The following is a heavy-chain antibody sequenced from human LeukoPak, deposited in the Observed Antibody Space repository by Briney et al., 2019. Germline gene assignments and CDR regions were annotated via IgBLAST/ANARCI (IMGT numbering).Heavy chain of an antibody. Sequence: SETLSLTCTVSGGSISSYYWNWIRQPPGKGLEWIGYIYYSASTNYNPSLKSRVTISVDMSKNQFSLKLRSVTAADTAVYYCARGEKWFGDLAYTDVWGKGTTVTISS. V-gene: IGHV4-59*01. CDR1: GGSISSYY. CDR2: IYYSAST. CDR3: ARGEKWFGDLAYTDV. D-gene: IGHD3-10*01. J-gene: IGHJ6*03.